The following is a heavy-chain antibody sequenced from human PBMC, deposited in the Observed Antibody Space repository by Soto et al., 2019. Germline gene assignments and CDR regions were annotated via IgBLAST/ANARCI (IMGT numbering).Heavy chain of an antibody. Sequence: QVQLLQSGAEVKKPGTSVRVSCRASGYTFKDYDINWVRRAPGQGLEWMGWMNPNSGNTAYARKFTDRITMTRSVSARTAFMELSSLTPEDTAVYYCARRMTWSLWCFDLWGSGTQVTVSS. CDR3: ARRMTWSLWCFDL. D-gene: IGHD3-3*01. CDR1: GYTFKDYD. V-gene: IGHV1-8*01. CDR2: MNPNSGNT. J-gene: IGHJ2*01.